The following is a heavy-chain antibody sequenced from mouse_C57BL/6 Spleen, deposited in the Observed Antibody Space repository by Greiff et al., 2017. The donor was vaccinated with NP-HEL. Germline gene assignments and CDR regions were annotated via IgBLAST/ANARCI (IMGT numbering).Heavy chain of an antibody. J-gene: IGHJ2*01. V-gene: IGHV1-69*01. Sequence: QVQLQQPGTELVKPGASVKLSCKASGYTFTSYWMHWVKQRPGQGLEWIGEIDPSDSYTNYNQKFKGKSTLTVDKSSSTAYMQLSSLTSEDSAVYYCARQDSSGYFDYWGQGTTLTVSS. CDR2: IDPSDSYT. CDR3: ARQDSSGYFDY. D-gene: IGHD3-2*02. CDR1: GYTFTSYW.